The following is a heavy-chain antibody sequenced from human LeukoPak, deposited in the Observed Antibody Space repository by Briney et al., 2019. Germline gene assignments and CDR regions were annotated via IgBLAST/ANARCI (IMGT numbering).Heavy chain of an antibody. V-gene: IGHV5-51*01. J-gene: IGHJ3*02. Sequence: GESLRISCKGSGYSFISYWIGWVRHMPGKGLEWMGIIYPGDSDTRYSPSFQGQVTISADKSISTAYLQWSSLKASDTAMYYCASARNSSGWYLDAFDIWGQGTMVTVSS. D-gene: IGHD6-19*01. CDR1: GYSFISYW. CDR2: IYPGDSDT. CDR3: ASARNSSGWYLDAFDI.